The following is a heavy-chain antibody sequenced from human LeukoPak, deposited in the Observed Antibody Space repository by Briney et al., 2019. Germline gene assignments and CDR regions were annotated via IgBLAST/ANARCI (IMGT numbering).Heavy chain of an antibody. J-gene: IGHJ4*02. V-gene: IGHV4-30-4*01. CDR3: ARRPNYYDSSGYEDVFDY. D-gene: IGHD3-22*01. Sequence: SETLSLTCTVSGGSISSGDYYWSWIRQPPGKGLEWIGYIYYSGSTYYNPSLKSRVTISVDTSKNQFSLKLSSVTAADTAVYYCARRPNYYDSSGYEDVFDYWGQGTLVTVSS. CDR1: GGSISSGDYY. CDR2: IYYSGST.